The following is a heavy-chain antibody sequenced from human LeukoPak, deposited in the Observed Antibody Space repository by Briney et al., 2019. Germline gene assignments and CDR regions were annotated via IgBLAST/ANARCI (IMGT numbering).Heavy chain of an antibody. CDR1: GFMFSDYY. D-gene: IGHD3-16*01. Sequence: GGSLRLSCAASGFMFSDYYTVWIRQAPGKGLECIAYISSGGDTFFYADSVKDRFTISRDNSGDSLHLQMNSLRAEDTAVYYCARGDGVYDYVWGRSYWGQGTLVTVSS. CDR2: ISSGGDTF. V-gene: IGHV3-11*01. J-gene: IGHJ4*02. CDR3: ARGDGVYDYVWGRSY.